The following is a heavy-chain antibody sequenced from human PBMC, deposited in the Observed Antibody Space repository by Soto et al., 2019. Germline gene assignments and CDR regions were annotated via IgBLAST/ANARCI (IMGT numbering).Heavy chain of an antibody. V-gene: IGHV1-69*13. J-gene: IGHJ2*01. CDR1: GGTFSSYA. Sequence: ASVKVSCKASGGTFSSYAIRWVRQPPGQGLEWMGGIIPIFGTANYAQKFQGRVTITADESTSTAYMGLSSLRSEDTAVYYCARGYPLLSIAARPRYFDLWGRGTLVTVSS. D-gene: IGHD6-6*01. CDR3: ARGYPLLSIAARPRYFDL. CDR2: IIPIFGTA.